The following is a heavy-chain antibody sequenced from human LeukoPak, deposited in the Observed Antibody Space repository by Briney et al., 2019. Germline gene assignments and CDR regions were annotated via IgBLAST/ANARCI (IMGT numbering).Heavy chain of an antibody. CDR2: INPNSGGT. CDR1: GYTFTGYY. V-gene: IGHV1-2*02. J-gene: IGHJ6*02. CDR3: ARGGEVGFYYGMDV. Sequence: ASVKVSCKASGYTFTGYYMHWVRQAPGQGLEWMGWINPNSGGTNYAQKFRGRVTMTRDTSISTAYMELSRLRSDDTAVYYCARGGEVGFYYGMDVWGRGTTVTVSS. D-gene: IGHD3-16*01.